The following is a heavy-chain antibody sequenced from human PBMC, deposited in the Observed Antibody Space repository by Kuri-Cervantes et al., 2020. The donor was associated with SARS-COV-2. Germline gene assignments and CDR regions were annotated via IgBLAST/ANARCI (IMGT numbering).Heavy chain of an antibody. V-gene: IGHV4-4*07. CDR1: GGSISGYY. CDR3: ARLYSSGGNFDY. J-gene: IGHJ4*02. CDR2: IYTSGST. D-gene: IGHD6-19*01. Sequence: GSLRLSCTVSGGSISGYYWSWIRQPAGKGLEWIGRIYTSGSTNYNPSLKSRVTMSVDTSKNQFSLKLNSVTAADTAVYYCARLYSSGGNFDYWGQGTLVTVSS.